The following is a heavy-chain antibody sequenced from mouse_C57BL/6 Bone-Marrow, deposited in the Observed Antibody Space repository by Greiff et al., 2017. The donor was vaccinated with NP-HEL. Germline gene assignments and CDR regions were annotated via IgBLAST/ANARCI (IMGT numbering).Heavy chain of an antibody. Sequence: VQLQQSGAELARPGASVKLSCKASGYTFTSYGISWVKQRTGQGLEWIGVIYPSSGTTYYNEKFKGKATLTADKSSSTAYMELRSLTSEDSAVYFCARGTSVVAPFAYWGQGTLVTVSA. J-gene: IGHJ3*01. V-gene: IGHV1-81*01. CDR2: IYPSSGTT. D-gene: IGHD1-1*01. CDR1: GYTFTSYG. CDR3: ARGTSVVAPFAY.